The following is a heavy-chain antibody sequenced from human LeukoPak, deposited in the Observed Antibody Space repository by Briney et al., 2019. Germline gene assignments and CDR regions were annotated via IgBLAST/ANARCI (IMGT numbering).Heavy chain of an antibody. D-gene: IGHD1-26*01. CDR1: GFTFSNYW. J-gene: IGHJ4*02. CDR3: ARWATSFDF. CDR2: IKQDGSEK. V-gene: IGHV3-7*01. Sequence: GGSLRLSCAVSGFTFSNYWMSWVRQAPGKGLAWVANIKQDGSEKYYVDSVTGRFTISRDNAKNSLFLQMISLRDEDTAVYFCARWATSFDFWGQGALVTVSS.